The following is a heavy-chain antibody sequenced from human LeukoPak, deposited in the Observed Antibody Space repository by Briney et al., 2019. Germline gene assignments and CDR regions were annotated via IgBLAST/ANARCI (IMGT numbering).Heavy chain of an antibody. CDR3: ARDPYSGSPDYFDY. CDR1: GGSISSGGYY. CDR2: IYHSGST. J-gene: IGHJ4*02. Sequence: SQTLSLTCTVSGGSISSGGYYWSWIRQPPGKGLEWIGYIYHSGSTYYNPSLKSRVTISVDRSKNQFSLKLSSVTAADTAVYYCARDPYSGSPDYFDYWGQGTLVTVSS. V-gene: IGHV4-30-2*01. D-gene: IGHD1-26*01.